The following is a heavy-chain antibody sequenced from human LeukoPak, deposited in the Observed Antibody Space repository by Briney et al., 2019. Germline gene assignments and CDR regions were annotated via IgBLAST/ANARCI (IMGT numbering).Heavy chain of an antibody. D-gene: IGHD2-15*01. J-gene: IGHJ4*02. CDR2: VDPEDGET. Sequence: ASVKISCKASGYTFTDYYMHWMQQAPGKGLEWMGRVDPEDGETIYAEKFQGRVTITADTSTDTAYMELSSLRSEDTAVYYCATLYCSGGSCLDYWGQGTLVTVSS. V-gene: IGHV1-69-2*01. CDR3: ATLYCSGGSCLDY. CDR1: GYTFTDYY.